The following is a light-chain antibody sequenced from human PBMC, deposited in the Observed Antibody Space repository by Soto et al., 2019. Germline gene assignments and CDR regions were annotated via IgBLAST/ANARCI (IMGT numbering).Light chain of an antibody. CDR3: QQYYDYPRT. CDR2: AAS. J-gene: IGKJ1*01. CDR1: QHIGTY. V-gene: IGKV1-8*01. Sequence: AIRMTQSPSSFSASTGDRVTITCRASQHIGTYLAWYQQKPGKAPNLLIYAASTLQSGVPSRFSGSGSGTDFTLTISCLQAEDFATYYCQQYYDYPRTFDQGTKVEIK.